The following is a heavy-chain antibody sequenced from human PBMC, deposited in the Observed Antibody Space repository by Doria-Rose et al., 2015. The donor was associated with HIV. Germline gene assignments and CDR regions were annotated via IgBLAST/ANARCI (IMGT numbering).Heavy chain of an antibody. J-gene: IGHJ4*02. CDR1: GFTFSSHR. CDR3: AIGVTLDY. D-gene: IGHD3-10*01. V-gene: IGHV3-21*01. Sequence: VQLVQSGGGLVRPGGSLRLSCATSGFTFSSHRINWVRQAPGKGLEWVSSISSTSAYLNYADSVRGRFTISRGNARNSLYLQMDSLRAEDTAIYCCAIGVTLDYWGQGTLVTVSS. CDR2: ISSTSAYL.